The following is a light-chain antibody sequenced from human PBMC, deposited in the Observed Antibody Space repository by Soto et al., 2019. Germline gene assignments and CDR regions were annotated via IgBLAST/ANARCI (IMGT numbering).Light chain of an antibody. Sequence: DIQRTQSPSSLSASVGDRVTITCRASQSISSYLNWYQQKPGKAPKLLIYAASSLQSGVPSRFSGSGSGTDFTLTISSLQTEDFATYDCQQRYSTTRTFGQGTKVDIK. CDR1: QSISSY. CDR2: AAS. V-gene: IGKV1-39*01. CDR3: QQRYSTTRT. J-gene: IGKJ1*01.